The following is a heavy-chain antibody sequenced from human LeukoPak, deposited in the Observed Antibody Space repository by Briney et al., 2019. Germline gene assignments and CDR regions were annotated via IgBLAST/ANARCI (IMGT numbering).Heavy chain of an antibody. Sequence: GGSLSLSCAASGFIFSSYAMHWVRQAPGKGREWVAVISYDGSNKYYADSVKGRFTISRDNSKNTLYLQMNSLRAEDTAVYYCARVLGYCSGGSCYPDEYYFDYWGQGTLVTVSS. V-gene: IGHV3-30*04. CDR3: ARVLGYCSGGSCYPDEYYFDY. CDR1: GFIFSSYA. D-gene: IGHD2-15*01. CDR2: ISYDGSNK. J-gene: IGHJ4*02.